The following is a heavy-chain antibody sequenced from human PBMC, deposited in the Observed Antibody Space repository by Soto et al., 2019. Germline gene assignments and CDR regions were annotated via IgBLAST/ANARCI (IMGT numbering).Heavy chain of an antibody. CDR3: ARDKGGAALKGSGMDV. Sequence: VQLQESGPGLVKPSQTLSLSCSVSGGSLSSRDFYWSWLRHHPEKGLEWIGSIYYNGNTYYNPSLKSRVTMSLDTSRNEFSLRLTSVTAADTAVYYCARDKGGAALKGSGMDVWGQGTTVTVSS. J-gene: IGHJ6*02. CDR1: GGSLSSRDFY. CDR2: IYYNGNT. V-gene: IGHV4-31*03. D-gene: IGHD3-10*01.